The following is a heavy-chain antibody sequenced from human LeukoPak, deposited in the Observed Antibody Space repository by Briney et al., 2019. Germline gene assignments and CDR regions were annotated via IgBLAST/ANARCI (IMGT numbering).Heavy chain of an antibody. Sequence: GGSLRLSCAASGFTFSSHSMTWVRQAPGKGLEWVSSISNSATYIYYAKSVKGRFTISRNNVKNSLDLQMNSLRVEDTGLYYCARDIAGRPPFDLWGQGILVTVSS. D-gene: IGHD6-6*01. V-gene: IGHV3-21*01. CDR3: ARDIAGRPPFDL. CDR1: GFTFSSHS. J-gene: IGHJ4*02. CDR2: ISNSATYI.